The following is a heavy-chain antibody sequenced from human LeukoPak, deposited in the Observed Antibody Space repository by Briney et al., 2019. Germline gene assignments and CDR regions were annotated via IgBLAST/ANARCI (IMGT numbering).Heavy chain of an antibody. J-gene: IGHJ4*02. CDR3: ARTRGPTATHPDF. CDR2: IYGRGGIT. D-gene: IGHD1-14*01. V-gene: IGHV3-23*01. Sequence: PGGSLRLSCAASGFTFSYYAMTWVRQAPGKGPEWVSGIYGRGGITYYADSVKGRFTISRHDSKNTLYLHMNSLRAEDSALYYCARTRGPTATHPDFWGQGTLVTVSS. CDR1: GFTFSYYA.